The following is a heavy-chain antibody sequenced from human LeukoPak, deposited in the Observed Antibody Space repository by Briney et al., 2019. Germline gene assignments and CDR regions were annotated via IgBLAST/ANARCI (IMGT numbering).Heavy chain of an antibody. D-gene: IGHD6-13*01. CDR1: GFTFSSYA. CDR2: ISGSGDNT. J-gene: IGHJ4*02. Sequence: GGSLRLSCAASGFTFSSYAMSWVRQAPGKGLEWVSGISGSGDNTYYADSVKGRFTISRGNAKNSLYLQMSSLRAEDTAVYYCARLGAAAGVDYWGQGTLVTVSS. V-gene: IGHV3-23*01. CDR3: ARLGAAAGVDY.